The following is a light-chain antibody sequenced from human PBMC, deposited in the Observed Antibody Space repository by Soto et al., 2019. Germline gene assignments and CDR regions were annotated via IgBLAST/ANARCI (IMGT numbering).Light chain of an antibody. V-gene: IGKV1-39*01. Sequence: DIQMTQSPSSLSASVGEGVIITCRASQSISNYLNWYQQKPAKAPRLLIYAASSLQSGVPSRFSGSGSGTDFTLTISSLQPEDFATYYCQQSYSTPSFGQGTRWIS. CDR3: QQSYSTPS. CDR1: QSISNY. J-gene: IGKJ1*01. CDR2: AAS.